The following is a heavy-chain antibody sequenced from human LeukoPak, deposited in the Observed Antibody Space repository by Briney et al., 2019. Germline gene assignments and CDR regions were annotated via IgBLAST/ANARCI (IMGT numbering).Heavy chain of an antibody. D-gene: IGHD1-26*01. CDR3: ARGSGSYRNWFDP. Sequence: SVKVSCKASGGTFISYAISWVRQAPGQGLEWMGGIIPIFGTANYAQKFQGRVTITADESTSTAYMELSSLRSEDTAVYYCARGSGSYRNWFDPWGQGTLVTVSS. V-gene: IGHV1-69*13. J-gene: IGHJ5*02. CDR2: IIPIFGTA. CDR1: GGTFISYA.